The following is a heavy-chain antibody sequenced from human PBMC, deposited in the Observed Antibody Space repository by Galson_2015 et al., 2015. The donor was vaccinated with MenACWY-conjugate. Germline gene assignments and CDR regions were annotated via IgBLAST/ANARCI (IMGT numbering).Heavy chain of an antibody. CDR1: GFTFSSYG. Sequence: YLRLFCAASGFTFSSYGMHWVRQAPGKGLEWVAVISYDGSNKYYADSVKGRFTISRDNSKNTLYLQMNSLRAEDTAVYYCAKAYRPREVGYYYGMDVWGQGTTVTVSS. CDR3: AKAYRPREVGYYYGMDV. J-gene: IGHJ6*02. V-gene: IGHV3-30*18. CDR2: ISYDGSNK. D-gene: IGHD3-16*02.